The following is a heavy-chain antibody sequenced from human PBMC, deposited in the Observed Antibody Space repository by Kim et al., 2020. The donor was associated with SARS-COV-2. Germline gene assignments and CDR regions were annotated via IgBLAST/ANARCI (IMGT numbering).Heavy chain of an antibody. D-gene: IGHD1-26*01. V-gene: IGHV3-21*01. Sequence: IYYADSVKGRFTISRDNAKNSLYLQMNSLRAEDTAVYYCARGLAGVPHDYWGQGTLVTVSS. J-gene: IGHJ4*02. CDR2: I. CDR3: ARGLAGVPHDY.